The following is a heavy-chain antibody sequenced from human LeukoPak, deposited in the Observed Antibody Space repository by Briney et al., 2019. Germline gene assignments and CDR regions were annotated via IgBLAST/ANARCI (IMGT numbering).Heavy chain of an antibody. CDR3: ARDSLSLAANYYYYGMDV. D-gene: IGHD6-25*01. Sequence: APVKASCKASGYTFTSYGISWVRQAPGQGLEWMGWISAYNGNTNYAQKLQGRVTMTTDTSTSTAYMELRSLRSDDTAVYYCARDSLSLAANYYYYGMDVWGKGTTVTVSS. V-gene: IGHV1-18*04. CDR1: GYTFTSYG. J-gene: IGHJ6*04. CDR2: ISAYNGNT.